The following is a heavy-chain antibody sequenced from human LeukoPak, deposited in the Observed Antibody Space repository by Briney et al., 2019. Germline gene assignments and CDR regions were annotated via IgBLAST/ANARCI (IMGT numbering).Heavy chain of an antibody. Sequence: GGSLRLSCAASGFIVSSNYMSWVRQAPGKGLEWVSVIYSGGSTYYVDSVKGRFTISRHNSKNTLYLQMNSLRAEDTAVYYCARELSYYDYVWGTFDIWGQGTMVTVSS. CDR2: IYSGGST. D-gene: IGHD3-16*01. J-gene: IGHJ3*02. CDR3: ARELSYYDYVWGTFDI. CDR1: GFIVSSNY. V-gene: IGHV3-53*04.